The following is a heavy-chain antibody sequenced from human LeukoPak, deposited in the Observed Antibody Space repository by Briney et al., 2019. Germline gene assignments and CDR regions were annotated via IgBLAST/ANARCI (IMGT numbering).Heavy chain of an antibody. CDR2: IYHSAGT. Sequence: SETLSLTRTVSGDSVTNDDYLWSWTRQSPGEGLEWIGYIYHSAGTYYNPSHKSRATLSIDTSRNQFSLKLSSVTAADTAVYSCGRGERYSESYVVEFWGQGTLVTVSS. D-gene: IGHD5-12*01. V-gene: IGHV4-30-4*01. CDR1: GDSVTNDDYL. CDR3: GRGERYSESYVVEF. J-gene: IGHJ4*02.